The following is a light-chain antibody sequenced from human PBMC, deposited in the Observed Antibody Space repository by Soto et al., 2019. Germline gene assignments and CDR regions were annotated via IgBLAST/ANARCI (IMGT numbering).Light chain of an antibody. CDR2: DVN. CDR1: SSDVGGYNY. V-gene: IGLV2-14*01. Sequence: QSVLTQPASVSGSPGQSITIPCTGTSSDVGGYNYVSWYQQHPGKATKLKNYDVNNRPSGVSKRFSGSKSGKTASLTISRFQAEDEADYYCSSYTSSSTLGVFGTGTKVTVL. CDR3: SSYTSSSTLGV. J-gene: IGLJ1*01.